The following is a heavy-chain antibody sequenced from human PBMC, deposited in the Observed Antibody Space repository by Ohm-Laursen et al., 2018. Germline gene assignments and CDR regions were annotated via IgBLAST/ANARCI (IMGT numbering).Heavy chain of an antibody. CDR1: GFTFINYA. CDR2: IGGSGDST. Sequence: SLRLSCAASGFTFINYAMNWVRQAPGKGLEWVSAIGGSGDSTFYADSVKGRFTISRDNSENTLYLQMNSLRAEDTAVYYCAKAGEDGDFGAYWGQGTLVSVSS. J-gene: IGHJ4*02. D-gene: IGHD4-17*01. CDR3: AKAGEDGDFGAY. V-gene: IGHV3-23*01.